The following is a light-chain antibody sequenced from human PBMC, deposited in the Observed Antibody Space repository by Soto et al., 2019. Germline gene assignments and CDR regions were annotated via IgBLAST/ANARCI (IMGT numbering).Light chain of an antibody. CDR3: QQRSNWPPIT. J-gene: IGKJ5*01. Sequence: EIVLTHSPATLSLSPGERATLSCRASQSVSSYLAWYQQKPGQAPRLLIYDASNRATGIPARFSGSGSGTAFTLTISSLEPEDFAVYYCQQRSNWPPITVGQGTRLEIK. CDR2: DAS. CDR1: QSVSSY. V-gene: IGKV3-11*01.